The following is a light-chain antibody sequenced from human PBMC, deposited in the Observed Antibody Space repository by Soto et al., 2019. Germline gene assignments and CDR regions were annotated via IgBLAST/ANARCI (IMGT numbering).Light chain of an antibody. J-gene: IGLJ7*01. CDR1: SSNIGSNT. V-gene: IGLV1-44*01. CDR3: AAWDDSLNGAV. Sequence: QSVLTQPPSASGTPGQRVTSSCSGSSSNIGSNTVNWYQHLPGTAPKLLIYSNNQRPSGVPDRFSGSKSGTSASLAISGLQSEDEADYYCAAWDDSLNGAVFGGGTQLTVL. CDR2: SNN.